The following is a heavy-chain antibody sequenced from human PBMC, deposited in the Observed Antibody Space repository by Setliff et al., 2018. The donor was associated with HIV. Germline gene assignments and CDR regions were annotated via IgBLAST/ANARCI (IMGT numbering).Heavy chain of an antibody. J-gene: IGHJ4*02. V-gene: IGHV4-39*07. Sequence: PSETLSLTCTVSGGSISSRGYYWGWIRQPPGKELEWIGSIYYSGSTYYNPSLKSRVAISVDTSKNQFSLKLTSVTAADTAVFYCARGVQRDIVVAIGSTPFDTWGQGTLVTVSS. CDR2: IYYSGST. CDR3: ARGVQRDIVVAIGSTPFDT. D-gene: IGHD2-15*01. CDR1: GGSISSRGYY.